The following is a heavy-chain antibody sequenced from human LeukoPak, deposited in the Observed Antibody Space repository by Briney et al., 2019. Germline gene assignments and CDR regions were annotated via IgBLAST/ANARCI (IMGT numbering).Heavy chain of an antibody. Sequence: SETLSLTSTVSGGSISSSSYYWGWIRQPPGKGLEWIGRIYYTGSTYYNPSLKSRVTISVDTSKNQFSLKLSSVTAADTAVYYCARGGGNILTAGAYMDVWGTGTTVTLSS. CDR2: IYYTGST. V-gene: IGHV4-39*01. J-gene: IGHJ6*03. CDR1: GGSISSSSYY. D-gene: IGHD3-9*01. CDR3: ARGGGNILTAGAYMDV.